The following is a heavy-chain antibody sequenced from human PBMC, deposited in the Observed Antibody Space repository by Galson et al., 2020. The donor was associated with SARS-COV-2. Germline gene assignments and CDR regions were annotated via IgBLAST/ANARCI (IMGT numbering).Heavy chain of an antibody. CDR3: ARERGTDSSGHWWGAVYYYSGMDV. CDR2: ILYDGNYK. J-gene: IGHJ6*02. CDR1: GFTFSSYA. V-gene: IGHV3-30*04. D-gene: IGHD6-19*01. Sequence: GESLKISCAASGFTFSSYAMHWVRQAPGKGLEWVAVILYDGNYKYYADSVKGRFTISRDNSENTLYLQMNSLRAEDTAVYYCARERGTDSSGHWWGAVYYYSGMDVWGQGTTVTVSS.